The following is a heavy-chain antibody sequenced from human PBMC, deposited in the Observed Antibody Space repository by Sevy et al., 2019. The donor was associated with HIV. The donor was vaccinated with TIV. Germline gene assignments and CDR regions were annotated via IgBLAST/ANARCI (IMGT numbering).Heavy chain of an antibody. CDR3: ARELSDYGMDV. CDR1: GGSIRSGRYY. V-gene: IGHV4-61*02. Sequence: SETLSLTCNVSGGSIRSGRYYWSWIRQSAGKGLEWIGRIYVRGTTNYNPSLKSRITMSVDTSKNQFSLKLSSVTATDTAVYYCARELSDYGMDVWGQGTTVTVSS. J-gene: IGHJ6*02. CDR2: IYVRGTT.